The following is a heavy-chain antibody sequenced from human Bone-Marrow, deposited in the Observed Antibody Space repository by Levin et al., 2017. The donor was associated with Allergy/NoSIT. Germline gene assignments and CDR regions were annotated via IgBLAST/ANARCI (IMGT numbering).Heavy chain of an antibody. D-gene: IGHD3-10*01. J-gene: IGHJ4*02. CDR1: NDSISSGGYY. CDR3: ARCYSGSGSYRYYFDY. CDR2: IYHSGDT. Sequence: SETLSLTCSVSNDSISSGGYYWTWIRQHPGKGLEWIGYIYHSGDTYYNPSLKSRVTISVDPSKNQFSLRLTSVTAAATAVSYCARCYSGSGSYRYYFDYWGQGTLVTVSS. V-gene: IGHV4-31*03.